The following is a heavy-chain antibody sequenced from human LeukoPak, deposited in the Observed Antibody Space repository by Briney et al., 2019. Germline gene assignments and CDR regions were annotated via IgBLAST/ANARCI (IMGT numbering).Heavy chain of an antibody. Sequence: GGSLRLSCAASGFTFSSYAMSWVRQAPGKGLEWGSATSGSGGSTYYADSVKGRFTISRDNSKNTLYLQMNSLRAEDTAVYYCAAFPTTVVTPDYFDYWGQGTLVTVSS. CDR1: GFTFSSYA. V-gene: IGHV3-23*01. J-gene: IGHJ4*02. D-gene: IGHD4-23*01. CDR3: AAFPTTVVTPDYFDY. CDR2: TSGSGGST.